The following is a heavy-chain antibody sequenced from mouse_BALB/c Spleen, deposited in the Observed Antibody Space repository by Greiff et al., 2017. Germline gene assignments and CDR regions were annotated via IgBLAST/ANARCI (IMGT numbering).Heavy chain of an antibody. J-gene: IGHJ2*01. CDR2: ISYSGST. D-gene: IGHD4-1*01. V-gene: IGHV3-2*02. Sequence: VQLKESGPGLVKPSQSLSLTCTVTGYSITSDYAWNWIRQFPGNKLEWMGYISYSGSTSYNPSLKSRISITRDTSKNQFFLQLNSVTTEDTATYYCARGTGTGYFDYWGQGTTLTVSS. CDR1: GYSITSDYA. CDR3: ARGTGTGYFDY.